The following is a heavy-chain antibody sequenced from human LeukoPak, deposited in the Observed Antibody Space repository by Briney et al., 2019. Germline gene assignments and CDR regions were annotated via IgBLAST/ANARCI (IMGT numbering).Heavy chain of an antibody. CDR1: GGSISSYY. Sequence: PSETLSLTCTVSGGSISSYYWSWIRQPAGKGLEWIGRIYTSGSTNYNPSLKSRVTMSVDTSKNQFSLKLSSVTAADTAVYYCARDQGTPYYDFWSGLNWFDPWGQGTLVTVSS. D-gene: IGHD3-3*01. CDR3: ARDQGTPYYDFWSGLNWFDP. V-gene: IGHV4-4*07. J-gene: IGHJ5*02. CDR2: IYTSGST.